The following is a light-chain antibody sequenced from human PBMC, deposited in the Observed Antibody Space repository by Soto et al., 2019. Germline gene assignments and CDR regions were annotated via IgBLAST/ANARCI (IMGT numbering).Light chain of an antibody. V-gene: IGLV3-9*01. Sequence: SYELTQPLSVSVALGQTARITCGGNNIGSKNVHWYQQKPGQAPVLVIYRDSNRPSGIPERFSGSNSGNTATLTISRAQSGDEADYYCQVWDSSTVFGTGTKVT. CDR2: RDS. CDR3: QVWDSSTV. J-gene: IGLJ1*01. CDR1: NIGSKN.